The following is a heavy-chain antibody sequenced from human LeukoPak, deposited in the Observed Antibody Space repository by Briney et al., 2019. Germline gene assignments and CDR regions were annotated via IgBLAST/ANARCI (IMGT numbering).Heavy chain of an antibody. CDR2: IYYSGST. V-gene: IGHV4-59*01. CDR1: GGSISSYY. Sequence: SETLSLTCTVSGGSISSYYWNWIRQPPGKGLEWIGYIYYSGSTNYNPSLKSRVTISVDTSKNQFSLKLSSVTAADTAVYYCARVAYNYGSGSYYLDYWGQGTLVTVSS. CDR3: ARVAYNYGSGSYYLDY. D-gene: IGHD3-10*01. J-gene: IGHJ4*02.